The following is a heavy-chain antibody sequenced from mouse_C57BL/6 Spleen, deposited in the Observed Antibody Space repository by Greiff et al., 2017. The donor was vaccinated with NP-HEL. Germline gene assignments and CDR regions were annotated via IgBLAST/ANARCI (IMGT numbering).Heavy chain of an antibody. V-gene: IGHV1-75*01. J-gene: IGHJ3*01. CDR2: IFPGSGST. CDR1: GYTFTDYY. Sequence: QVQLQQSGPELVKPGASVKISCKASGYTFTDYYINWVKQRPGQGLEWIGWIFPGSGSTYYNEKFKGKATLTVDKSSSTAYMLLSSLTSEDSAVYFCAREYYYGSSSAWFAYWGQGTLVTVSA. CDR3: AREYYYGSSSAWFAY. D-gene: IGHD1-1*01.